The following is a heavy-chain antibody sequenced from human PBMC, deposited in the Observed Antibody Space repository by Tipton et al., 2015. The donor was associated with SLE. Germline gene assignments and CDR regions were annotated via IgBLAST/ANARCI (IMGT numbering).Heavy chain of an antibody. CDR2: TYYTGST. J-gene: IGHJ4*02. V-gene: IGHV4-59*08. Sequence: TLSLTCTVSGGSISSHYWTWIRQPPGRRLEWIGYTYYTGSTNYNPSLKSRVTISVDTSKNQFSLTLTSVTAADTAVYYCARGNSGFDYWGQGNLVTVSS. CDR1: GGSISSHY. D-gene: IGHD1-1*01. CDR3: ARGNSGFDY.